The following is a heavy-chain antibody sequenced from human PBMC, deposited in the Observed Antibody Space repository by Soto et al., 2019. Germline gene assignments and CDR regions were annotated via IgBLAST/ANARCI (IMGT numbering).Heavy chain of an antibody. CDR3: AKDHGGSYSFGY. D-gene: IGHD1-26*01. CDR1: GFTFSSYS. CDR2: ISSSGGST. Sequence: EVQLVESGGGLVKPGGSLRLSCAASGFTFSSYSMNWVRQAPGKGLEWVSSISSSGGSTYYADSVKGRFTISRDNSKNTLYLQMNSLRAEDTAVYYCAKDHGGSYSFGYWGQGTLVTVSS. V-gene: IGHV3-23*04. J-gene: IGHJ4*02.